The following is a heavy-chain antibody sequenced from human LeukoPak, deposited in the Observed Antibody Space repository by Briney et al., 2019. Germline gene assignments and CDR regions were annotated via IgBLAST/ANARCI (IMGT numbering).Heavy chain of an antibody. Sequence: GGSLRLSCAASGFTFSSYAMSWVRQAPGKGLEWVSAISGSGGSTYYADSVKGRFTISRDNSKNTLYLQMNSLRAEDTAVYYYAKVLYCSGGSCYSVRVGTEWFDPWGQGTLVTVSS. J-gene: IGHJ5*02. CDR3: AKVLYCSGGSCYSVRVGTEWFDP. CDR2: ISGSGGST. D-gene: IGHD2-15*01. CDR1: GFTFSSYA. V-gene: IGHV3-23*01.